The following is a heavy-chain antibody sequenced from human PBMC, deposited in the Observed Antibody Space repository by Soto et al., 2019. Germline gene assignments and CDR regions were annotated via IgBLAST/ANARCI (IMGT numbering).Heavy chain of an antibody. CDR3: AKRDMVRGVIISSKYYYYYGMDV. V-gene: IGHV3-23*01. CDR1: GFTFSSYA. Sequence: PGGSLRLSCAASGFTFSSYAMSWVRQAPGKGLGWVSAISGSGGSTYYADSVKGRFTISRDNSKNTLYLQMNSLRAEDTAVYYCAKRDMVRGVIISSKYYYYYGMDVWGQGTTVTVSS. CDR2: ISGSGGST. D-gene: IGHD3-10*01. J-gene: IGHJ6*02.